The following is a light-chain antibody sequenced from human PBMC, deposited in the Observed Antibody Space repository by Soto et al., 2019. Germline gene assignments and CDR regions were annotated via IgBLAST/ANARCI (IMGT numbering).Light chain of an antibody. CDR3: QSYDSSLSGGV. V-gene: IGLV1-40*01. CDR2: GNN. CDR1: SSNIGAGYD. J-gene: IGLJ2*01. Sequence: QSVLTQPPSVSGAPGQRVTISCTGSSSNIGAGYDVHWYQQLPGTAPKLLIHGNNNRPSGVPDRFSGSKSGTSASLAITGLQAEDEAHYYCQSYDSSLSGGVFGGGTKLTVL.